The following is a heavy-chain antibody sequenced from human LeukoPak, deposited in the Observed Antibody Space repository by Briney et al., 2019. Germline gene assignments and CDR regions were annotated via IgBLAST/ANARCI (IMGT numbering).Heavy chain of an antibody. CDR1: GYTFTAYY. Sequence: ASVKVSCKAYGYTFTAYYMHWVRQAPGQGPEWMGWINTNTGNPAYAQGFTGRFVFSLDTSVSTAYLQISSLKAEDTAVYYCARAYQPLGGLSFPDSWGQGTLVTVSS. D-gene: IGHD3-16*02. CDR2: INTNTGNP. J-gene: IGHJ5*01. CDR3: ARAYQPLGGLSFPDS. V-gene: IGHV7-4-1*02.